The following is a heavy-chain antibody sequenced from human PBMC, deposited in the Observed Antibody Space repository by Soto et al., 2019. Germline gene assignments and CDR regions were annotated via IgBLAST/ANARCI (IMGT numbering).Heavy chain of an antibody. J-gene: IGHJ4*02. CDR3: ARTSSTANFEG. V-gene: IGHV1-18*01. CDR1: GFNFFNYG. D-gene: IGHD1-26*01. CDR2: IRAFSGRK. Sequence: QVQLVLSGAEVKKPGASVKVSCKTSGFNFFNYGYTWVRQAPGQGLEWVGCIRAFSGRKDYAPKFQGRLTLTADTSTITAYMRLGSLTSDDTAVYYCARTSSTANFEGWGQGTLVTVSS.